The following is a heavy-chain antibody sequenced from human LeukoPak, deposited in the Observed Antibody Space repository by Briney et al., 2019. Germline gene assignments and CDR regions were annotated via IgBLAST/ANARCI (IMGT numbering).Heavy chain of an antibody. CDR2: INSDGSEG. Sequence: GGSLRLSCAVSGFTFSGFWMSWPRQAPGKGLEWVASINSDGSEGYYADVVKGRFTISRDNAKNSLYLQINSLRAEDTAVYYCARSSYSSSSSVWGQGTMVTVSS. CDR1: GFTFSGFW. CDR3: ARSSYSSSSSV. V-gene: IGHV3-7*03. J-gene: IGHJ3*01. D-gene: IGHD6-6*01.